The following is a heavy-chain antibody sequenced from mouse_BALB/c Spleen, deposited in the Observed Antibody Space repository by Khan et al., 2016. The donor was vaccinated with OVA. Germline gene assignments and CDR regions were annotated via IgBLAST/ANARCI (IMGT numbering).Heavy chain of an antibody. Sequence: EVQLVESGGGLVKPGGSLKVSCAASGFTFSNYDMSWVRQTPEKRMEWVASISSGGNTYYPDSVKGRFTISRDNDRSIQYLQMSSLRSEDTAMYYCARDYWFVYWGQGTLVTVSA. CDR3: ARDYWFVY. CDR1: GFTFSNYD. J-gene: IGHJ3*01. CDR2: ISSGGNT. V-gene: IGHV5-6-5*01.